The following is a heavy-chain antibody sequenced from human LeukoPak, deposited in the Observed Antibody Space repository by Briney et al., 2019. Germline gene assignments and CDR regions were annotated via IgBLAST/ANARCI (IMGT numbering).Heavy chain of an antibody. J-gene: IGHJ4*02. CDR3: AKEKGAVAGTADY. D-gene: IGHD6-19*01. CDR2: INSDGSST. Sequence: GGSLRLSCAASGFTFSSYWMHWVRQAPGKGLVWVSRINSDGSSTSYADSVKGRFTISRDNSKNTLCLQMNSLRAEDTAVYYCAKEKGAVAGTADYWGQGTLVTVSS. CDR1: GFTFSSYW. V-gene: IGHV3-74*01.